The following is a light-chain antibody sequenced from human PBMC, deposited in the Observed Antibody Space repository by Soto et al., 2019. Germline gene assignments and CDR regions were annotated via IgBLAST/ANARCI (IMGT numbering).Light chain of an antibody. V-gene: IGLV2-14*03. J-gene: IGLJ1*01. Sequence: QSVLTQPASVSGFPGQSITFSCTGASSDIGGYDYVSWYQQHPGKAPKLIIYDVSGRPSGVSNRFSGSKSANTASLTISGLQAEDEVDYHCSSYTSTSAPYVFGTGTKVTVL. CDR1: SSDIGGYDY. CDR2: DVS. CDR3: SSYTSTSAPYV.